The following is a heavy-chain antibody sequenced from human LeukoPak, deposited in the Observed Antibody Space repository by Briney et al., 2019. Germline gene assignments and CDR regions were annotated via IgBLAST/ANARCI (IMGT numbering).Heavy chain of an antibody. V-gene: IGHV1-58*01. CDR3: AAAPKMKRITYAFDI. J-gene: IGHJ3*02. Sequence: GASVKVSCKASGFTFTSSAVQWVRQARGQRLEWVGWIVVGSGNTNYAQKFQERVTITRDMSTSTAYMELSSLRSEDTAVYYCAAAPKMKRITYAFDIWGQGTMVTVSS. CDR2: IVVGSGNT. D-gene: IGHD3-10*01. CDR1: GFTFTSSA.